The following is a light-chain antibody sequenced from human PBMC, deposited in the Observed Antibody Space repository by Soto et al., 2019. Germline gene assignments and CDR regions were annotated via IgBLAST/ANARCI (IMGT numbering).Light chain of an antibody. Sequence: DIQMTQSPSSLSASVGDRITVTWRASQPISSYLNWYQQKPGKAPKLLMYGASSLQSGVPSRFSGSGSGTEFTLTISSLQSEDFAVYYCQQYNNWPPRTFGQGTKVDI. V-gene: IGKV1-17*01. CDR1: QPISSY. J-gene: IGKJ1*01. CDR2: GAS. CDR3: QQYNNWPPRT.